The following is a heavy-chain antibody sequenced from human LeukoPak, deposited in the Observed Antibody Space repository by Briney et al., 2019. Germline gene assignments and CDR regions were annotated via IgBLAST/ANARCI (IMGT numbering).Heavy chain of an antibody. CDR1: GFTFSIYG. CDR3: ARARNDYDTSSFSALDY. D-gene: IGHD3-22*01. CDR2: IWYDGSNI. J-gene: IGHJ4*02. Sequence: GGSLRLPCAASGFTFSIYGMHWVRQAPGKGLEWLAVIWYDGSNIYYADPVKGRFAISRDNSKNTLYLQINSLRAEDTAVYYCARARNDYDTSSFSALDYWGQGTLVTVSS. V-gene: IGHV3-33*01.